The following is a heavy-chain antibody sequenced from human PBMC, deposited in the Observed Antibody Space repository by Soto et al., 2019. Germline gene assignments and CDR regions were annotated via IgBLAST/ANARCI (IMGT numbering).Heavy chain of an antibody. J-gene: IGHJ6*02. CDR2: INPSGGST. V-gene: IGHV1-46*01. CDR1: GYTFTSYY. D-gene: IGHD3-10*01. Sequence: VKVSCKASGYTFTSYYMHWVRQAPGQGLEWMGIINPSGGSTSYAQKFQGRVTMTRDTSTSTVYMELSSLRSEDTAVYYCARDRSSEVVVVRGVIPPWAYYYYGMDVWG. CDR3: ARDRSSEVVVVRGVIPPWAYYYYGMDV.